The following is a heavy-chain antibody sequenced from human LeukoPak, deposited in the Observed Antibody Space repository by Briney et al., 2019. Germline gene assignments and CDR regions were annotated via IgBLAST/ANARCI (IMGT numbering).Heavy chain of an antibody. CDR2: INSNSDYI. D-gene: IGHD6-19*01. V-gene: IGHV3-21*01. J-gene: IGHJ5*02. CDR1: GFTSSIYA. Sequence: GGSLRLSCAAFGFTSSIYAMSWVRQAPGKGLEWVSSINSNSDYIYYADSVRGRFTISRDNAKNSLYLQMNTLRTEDTAVYYCALEDCGWYCLGSWGQGTLVTVSS. CDR3: ALEDCGWYCLGS.